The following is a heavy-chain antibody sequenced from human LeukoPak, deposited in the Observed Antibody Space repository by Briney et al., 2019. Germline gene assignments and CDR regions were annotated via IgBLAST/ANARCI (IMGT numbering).Heavy chain of an antibody. CDR2: INHSGST. CDR3: ARGNVGAGDY. V-gene: IGHV4-34*01. J-gene: IGHJ4*02. D-gene: IGHD1-26*01. Sequence: SETLSLTCAVYGGSFSGYYWSWIRQPPGKGLEWIGEINHSGSTNYNPSLKSRVTISVDTSKNQFSLKLSSVTAADTAVYYCARGNVGAGDYWGQGTLVTVSS. CDR1: GGSFSGYY.